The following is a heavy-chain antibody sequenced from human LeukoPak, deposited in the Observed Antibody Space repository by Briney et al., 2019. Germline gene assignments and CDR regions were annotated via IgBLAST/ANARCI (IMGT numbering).Heavy chain of an antibody. CDR1: GYSISSGYY. CDR3: ARSGGLDSFDI. V-gene: IGHV4-61*01. D-gene: IGHD3-10*01. CDR2: IYYSGST. J-gene: IGHJ3*02. Sequence: PSETLSLTCTVSGYSISSGYYCSWIRQPPGKGLEWIGYIYYSGSTNYNPSLKSRVTITVDTSKNQFSLKLSSVTAADTAVYYCARSGGLDSFDIWGQGTMVTVSS.